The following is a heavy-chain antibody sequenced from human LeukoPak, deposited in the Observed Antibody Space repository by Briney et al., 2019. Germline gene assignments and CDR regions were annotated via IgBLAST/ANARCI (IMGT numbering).Heavy chain of an antibody. Sequence: GGSLRLSCAASGFTFSSYSMNWVRQAPGKGLEWVSYISSSSSTIYYADSVKGRFTISRDNSKNTLYLQMNSLRAEDTAVYYCAKGSPYGENHPDDYWGQGTLVTVSS. CDR2: ISSSSSTI. CDR1: GFTFSSYS. V-gene: IGHV3-48*01. D-gene: IGHD1-14*01. J-gene: IGHJ4*02. CDR3: AKGSPYGENHPDDY.